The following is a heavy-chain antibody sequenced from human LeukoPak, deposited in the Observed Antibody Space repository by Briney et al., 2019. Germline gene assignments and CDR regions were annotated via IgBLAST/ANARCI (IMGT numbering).Heavy chain of an antibody. CDR3: TQTGLYDSSGQIDY. J-gene: IGHJ4*02. CDR2: IRSKANSYAT. V-gene: IGHV3-73*01. Sequence: GGSLRLSCAASGFTFSSYSMNWVRQASGKGLEWVGRIRSKANSYATAYAASVKGRFTISRDDSKNTAYLQMNSLKTEDTAVYYCTQTGLYDSSGQIDYWGQGTLVTVSS. D-gene: IGHD3-22*01. CDR1: GFTFSSYS.